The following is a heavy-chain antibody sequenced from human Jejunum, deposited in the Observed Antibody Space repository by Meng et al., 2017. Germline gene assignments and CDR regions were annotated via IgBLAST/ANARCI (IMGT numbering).Heavy chain of an antibody. J-gene: IGHJ4*02. V-gene: IGHV1-8*01. CDR3: ARGVTRGVDY. CDR2: MDHANGNT. D-gene: IGHD5-18*01. Sequence: ASVKVSCKASGYTFTSLHINWMRQATGEGLEWMGWMDHANGNTAYAQKFQDRVAMTRDTTISTAYMELSSLRSDDTAVYYCARGVTRGVDYWGQGTLVTVSS. CDR1: GYTFTSLH.